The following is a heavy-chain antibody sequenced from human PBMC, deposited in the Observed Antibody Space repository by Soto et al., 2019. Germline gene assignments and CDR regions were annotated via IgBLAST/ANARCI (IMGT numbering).Heavy chain of an antibody. V-gene: IGHV3-48*03. CDR2: ISGSGSTI. CDR3: ARARIRGGYYYGMDV. CDR1: GFTFSSYE. Sequence: GGSLRLSCAASGFTFSSYEMNWVRQAPGKGLEWVSNISGSGSTIYHADSVKGRFTISRDNAKNSLYLHMNSLRAEDTAVYYCARARIRGGYYYGMDVWGQGTTVTVSS. J-gene: IGHJ6*02.